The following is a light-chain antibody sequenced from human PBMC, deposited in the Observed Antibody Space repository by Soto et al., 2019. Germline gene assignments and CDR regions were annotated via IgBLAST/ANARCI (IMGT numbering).Light chain of an antibody. CDR3: AAWDDSLSGVV. Sequence: QSVLTQPTSASGTPGQRVTISCSGSSSNIGSNYVFWYQHLPGTAPKLLIYRNNQRPSVVPDRFSGSKSGTSASLAISGLRSEDETDYYCAAWDDSLSGVVFGGGTKLTVL. CDR1: SSNIGSNY. J-gene: IGLJ2*01. CDR2: RNN. V-gene: IGLV1-47*01.